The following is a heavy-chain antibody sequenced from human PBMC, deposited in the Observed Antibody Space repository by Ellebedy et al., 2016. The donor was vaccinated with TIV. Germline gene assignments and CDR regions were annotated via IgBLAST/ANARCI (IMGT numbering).Heavy chain of an antibody. CDR2: TYYRSKWYY. Sequence: SQTLSLTCAISGDSVSSNSAVWNWIRQSPSRGLEWLGRTYYRSKWYYEYAVSVRSRITVNPDTTNNQFSLQLNSVTPEDTAVYYCARGSPTVDFDYWGQGTQVTVSS. CDR3: ARGSPTVDFDY. CDR1: GDSVSSNSAV. J-gene: IGHJ4*02. D-gene: IGHD1-26*01. V-gene: IGHV6-1*01.